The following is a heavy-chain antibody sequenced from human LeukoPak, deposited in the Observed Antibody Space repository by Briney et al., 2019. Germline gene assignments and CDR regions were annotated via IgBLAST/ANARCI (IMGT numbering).Heavy chain of an antibody. J-gene: IGHJ4*02. V-gene: IGHV6-1*01. CDR3: ARDTSGEFGSSGAFDY. CDR1: GASVSSNSAA. CDR2: TNYRCKWYN. D-gene: IGHD6-6*01. Sequence: SQTHSLTCAISGASVSSNSAAWNWIRQSPSRGLEWLGRTNYRCKWYNDYAVSVKSRITSNPDTSKNQFHLQLNSVTPEDTAVYYCARDTSGEFGSSGAFDYWGQGTLVTVSS.